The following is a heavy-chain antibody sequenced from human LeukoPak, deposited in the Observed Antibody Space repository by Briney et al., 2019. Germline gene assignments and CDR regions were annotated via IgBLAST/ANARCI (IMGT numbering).Heavy chain of an antibody. Sequence: GGSLRLSCAASGFTFSDQSMNWVRQAPGKGLEWVSSISSSSSYIYYADSVKGRFTISRDNAKNSLYLQMNSLRAEDTAVYYCSKDLTSDFGGDLDPWGQGTLVTVSS. V-gene: IGHV3-21*01. CDR3: SKDLTSDFGGDLDP. CDR1: GFTFSDQS. J-gene: IGHJ5*02. CDR2: ISSSSSYI. D-gene: IGHD3-10*01.